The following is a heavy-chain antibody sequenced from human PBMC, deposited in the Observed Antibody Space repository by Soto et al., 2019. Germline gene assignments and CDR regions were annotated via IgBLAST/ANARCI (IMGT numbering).Heavy chain of an antibody. CDR3: ARDLDGSGSYFTDF. CDR1: GYTFSSIG. Sequence: QVQLVQSGAEVKKPGASVKVSCEASGYTFSSIGISWVRQAPGQGLERMGWIRPYNGETYYTQRLQGRVTMTTDTSTSTAYMELRSLRSDDTAIYYCARDLDGSGSYFTDFWGQGTLVTVSS. V-gene: IGHV1-18*01. CDR2: IRPYNGET. J-gene: IGHJ4*02. D-gene: IGHD3-10*01.